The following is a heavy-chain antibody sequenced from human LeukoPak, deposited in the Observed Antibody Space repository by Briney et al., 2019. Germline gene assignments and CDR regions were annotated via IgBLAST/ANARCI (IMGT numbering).Heavy chain of an antibody. J-gene: IGHJ3*02. D-gene: IGHD3-22*01. CDR3: ATGHYYDSSGYWDAFDI. CDR1: GYTLTELS. CDR2: FDPEDGET. V-gene: IGHV1-24*01. Sequence: GASVNVSCKVSGYTLTELSMHWVRQAPGKGLEWMGGFDPEDGETIYAQKFQGRVTMTEDTSTDTAYMELSSLRSEDTAVYYCATGHYYDSSGYWDAFDIWGQGTMVTVSS.